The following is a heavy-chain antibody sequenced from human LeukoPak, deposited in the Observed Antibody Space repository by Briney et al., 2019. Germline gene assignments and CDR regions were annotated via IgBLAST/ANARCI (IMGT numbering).Heavy chain of an antibody. J-gene: IGHJ6*02. V-gene: IGHV1-69*13. Sequence: ASVKVSCKASGSTFSSYVLSWVRQAPGQGLEWMGGIIPVFGTSKYAQRLQDRVTITADESTSTVYMELSSLRFEDTAVYYCVRDVGAQQMVKGGFYYYALDVWGQGTTVTVTS. D-gene: IGHD6-13*01. CDR1: GSTFSSYV. CDR2: IIPVFGTS. CDR3: VRDVGAQQMVKGGFYYYALDV.